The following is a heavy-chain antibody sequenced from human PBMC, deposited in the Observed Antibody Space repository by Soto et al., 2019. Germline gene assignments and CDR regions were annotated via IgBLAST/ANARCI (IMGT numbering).Heavy chain of an antibody. D-gene: IGHD2-15*01. Sequence: EVQLLESGGGLVQPGGSLRLSCAASGFTFTSYAMSWVRQAPGKGLEWVSAISGSGGSTYYADSVKGRFTISRDNIKNTLYLQMNSLSAEDTAVYYCAKARYCSGGSCYTFDYWGQGTLVTVSS. V-gene: IGHV3-23*01. CDR1: GFTFTSYA. J-gene: IGHJ4*02. CDR3: AKARYCSGGSCYTFDY. CDR2: ISGSGGST.